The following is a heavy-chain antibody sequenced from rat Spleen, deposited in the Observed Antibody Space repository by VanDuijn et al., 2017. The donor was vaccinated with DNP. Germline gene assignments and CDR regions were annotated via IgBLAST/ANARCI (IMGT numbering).Heavy chain of an antibody. V-gene: IGHV1-43*01. CDR2: INAGSGGT. CDR3: ARTPYYGYPPFAY. Sequence: QVQLQQSGAELAKPGSSLKISCKASGYVFTSDYVSWIKQTTGQGLEYIGYINAGSGGTDYNEKFKGKATLTVDKSSSTAFMQLNSLTPDDSAVYYCARTPYYGYPPFAYWGQGTLVTVSS. D-gene: IGHD1-7*01. J-gene: IGHJ3*01. CDR1: GYVFTSDY.